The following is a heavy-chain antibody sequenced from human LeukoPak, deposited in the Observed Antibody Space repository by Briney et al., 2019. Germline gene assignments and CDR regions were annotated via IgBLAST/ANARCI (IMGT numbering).Heavy chain of an antibody. CDR2: IYYSGST. D-gene: IGHD3-22*01. V-gene: IGHV4-30-4*01. J-gene: IGHJ4*02. CDR1: GGSISSGDYY. CDR3: ARESPDSSGYYGNY. Sequence: SETLSLTCTVSGGSISSGDYYWSWIRQPPGKVLEWIGYIYYSGSTYYNPSLKSRVTISVDTSKNQFSLKLSSVTAADTAVYYCARESPDSSGYYGNYWGQGTLVTVSS.